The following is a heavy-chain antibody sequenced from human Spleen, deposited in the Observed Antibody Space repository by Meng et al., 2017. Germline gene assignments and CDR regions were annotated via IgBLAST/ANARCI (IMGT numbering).Heavy chain of an antibody. CDR3: ARRLPYYYGSGRTYYFDY. CDR1: GYSITGSYN. J-gene: IGHJ4*02. CDR2: IYQSGST. Sequence: SETLSLTCAVSGYSITGSYNWGWIRQSPGKGLEWIGSIYQSGSTYYNPSLKSRVTMSADTSKNQFSLKLSSVTAADTAVYYCARRLPYYYGSGRTYYFDYWGQGTLVTVSS. V-gene: IGHV4-38-2*01. D-gene: IGHD3-10*01.